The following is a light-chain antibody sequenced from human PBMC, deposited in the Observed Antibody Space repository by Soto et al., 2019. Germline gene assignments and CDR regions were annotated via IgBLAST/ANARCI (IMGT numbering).Light chain of an antibody. V-gene: IGKV1-39*01. CDR3: QQSYSTPIT. Sequence: DIVMTQSPDSLAVSLGERATINCRSSQSVLYSSNNETFLAWYQQKPGKAPKLLIYAASSLQSGVPSRFSGSGSGTDFTLTISSLQPEDFATYYCQQSYSTPITFGQGTRLEIK. CDR2: AAS. CDR1: QSVLYSSNNETF. J-gene: IGKJ5*01.